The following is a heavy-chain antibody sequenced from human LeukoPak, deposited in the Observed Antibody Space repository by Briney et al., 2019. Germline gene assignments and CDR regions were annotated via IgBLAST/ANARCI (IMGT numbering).Heavy chain of an antibody. Sequence: GGSLRLSCAASGFTFSSYAMSWVRQAPGKGLEWVSGMSGSGGIKYYADSVKGRFTISRDNSKNTLYLQMNSLRAEDTAVYYCAKGSDFWSGYPADYWGQGTLVTVSS. V-gene: IGHV3-23*01. CDR1: GFTFSSYA. D-gene: IGHD3-3*01. J-gene: IGHJ4*02. CDR2: MSGSGGIK. CDR3: AKGSDFWSGYPADY.